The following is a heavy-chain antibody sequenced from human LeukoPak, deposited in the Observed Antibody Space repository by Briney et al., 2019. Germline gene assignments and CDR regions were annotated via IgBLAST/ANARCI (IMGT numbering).Heavy chain of an antibody. V-gene: IGHV4-34*01. CDR3: ARGRTPYYHDSSGYYWWYFQH. Sequence: SETLSLTCAVYGGSFSGYYWSWIRQPPGKGLEWIGEINHSGSTNYNPSLKSRVTISVDTSKNQFSLKLSSVTAADTAVYYCARGRTPYYHDSSGYYWWYFQHWGQGTLVTVSS. J-gene: IGHJ1*01. D-gene: IGHD3-22*01. CDR2: INHSGST. CDR1: GGSFSGYY.